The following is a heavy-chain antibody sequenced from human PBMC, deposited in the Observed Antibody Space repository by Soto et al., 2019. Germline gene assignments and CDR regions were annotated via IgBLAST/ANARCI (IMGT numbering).Heavy chain of an antibody. V-gene: IGHV1-18*04. CDR2: INAYNGNT. D-gene: IGHD2-2*01. CDR1: HYIFTSYG. J-gene: IGHJ6*02. CDR3: ARSSSPAGTFDI. Sequence: EASVKVCYKASHYIFTSYGLTWVRRAPGQGLEWMGWINAYNGNTNYAQNFQGRLTMTTETSTSTAYLEVRSLTSDDTAVYYCARSSSPAGTFDIWGQGTTVTVSS.